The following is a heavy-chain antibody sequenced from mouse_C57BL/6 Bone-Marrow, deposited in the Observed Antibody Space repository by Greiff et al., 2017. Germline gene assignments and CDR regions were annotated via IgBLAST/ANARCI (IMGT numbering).Heavy chain of an antibody. J-gene: IGHJ4*01. D-gene: IGHD2-5*01. V-gene: IGHV1-64*01. CDR1: GYTFTSYW. CDR3: ARESKRGAMDD. Sequence: QVQLQQPGAELVKPGASVKLSCKASGYTFTSYWMHWVKQRPGQGLEWIGMIHPNSGSTNYNEKFKSKATLTVDKSSSTAYMQLSSLTSEDSAVYYCARESKRGAMDDWGQGTSVTVSS. CDR2: IHPNSGST.